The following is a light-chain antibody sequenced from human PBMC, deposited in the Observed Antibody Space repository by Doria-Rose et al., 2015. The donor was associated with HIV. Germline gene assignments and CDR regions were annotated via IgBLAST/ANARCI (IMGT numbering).Light chain of an antibody. V-gene: IGKV3-11*01. CDR1: QIVTSS. CDR2: DAS. J-gene: IGKJ4*01. CDR3: QQRAIPLT. Sequence: TQSPVTLSLYPGERAAVSCRASQIVTSSLVWYQQRSGQPPRLLIYDASNRATGVPARFSGSGSGTDFTITISSLEPEDSAVYYCQQRAIPLTFGGGTKVEIK.